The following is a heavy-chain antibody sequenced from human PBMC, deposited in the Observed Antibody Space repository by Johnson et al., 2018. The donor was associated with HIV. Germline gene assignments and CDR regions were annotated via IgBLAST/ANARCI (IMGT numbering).Heavy chain of an antibody. V-gene: IGHV3-66*01. CDR3: ASGSYPYDAFDI. J-gene: IGHJ3*02. Sequence: VQLVESGGGLVQPGGSLRLSCVGSSNYKSWVRQAPGQGLAWVSVIYSGGSTYYADSVKGRFTISRDNSKNTLYLQMNSLRAEDTAVYYCASGSYPYDAFDIWGQGTMVTVSS. D-gene: IGHD1-26*01. CDR1: SNY. CDR2: IYSGGST.